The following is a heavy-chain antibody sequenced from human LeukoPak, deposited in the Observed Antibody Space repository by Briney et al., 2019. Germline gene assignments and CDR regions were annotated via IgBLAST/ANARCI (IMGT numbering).Heavy chain of an antibody. CDR1: GFTFSSYA. CDR3: AKDPRGYSYAKGGDY. V-gene: IGHV3-23*01. CDR2: ISGSGGST. D-gene: IGHD5-18*01. Sequence: PGGSLRLSCAASGFTFSSYAMSWVRQAPGKGLEWVSAISGSGGSTYYADSVKSRFTISRDNSKNTLYLQMNSLRAEDTAVYYCAKDPRGYSYAKGGDYWGQGTLVTVSS. J-gene: IGHJ4*02.